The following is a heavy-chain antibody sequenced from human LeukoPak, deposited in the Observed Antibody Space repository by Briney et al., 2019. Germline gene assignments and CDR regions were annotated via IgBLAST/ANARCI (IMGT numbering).Heavy chain of an antibody. CDR3: ASYGDLQYFQH. V-gene: IGHV4-30-4*08. D-gene: IGHD4-17*01. Sequence: PSQTLSLTCTVSGGSISSGDYYWSWIRQPPGKGPEWIGYIYYSGSTYYNPSLKSRVTISVDTSKNQFSLKLSSVTAADTAVYYCASYGDLQYFQHWGQGTLVTVSS. CDR1: GGSISSGDYY. CDR2: IYYSGST. J-gene: IGHJ1*01.